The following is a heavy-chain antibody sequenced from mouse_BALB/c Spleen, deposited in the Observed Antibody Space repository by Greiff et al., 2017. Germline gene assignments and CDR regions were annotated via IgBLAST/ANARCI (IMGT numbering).Heavy chain of an antibody. J-gene: IGHJ4*01. V-gene: IGHV1-9*01. CDR1: GYTFSSYW. CDR2: ILPGSGST. CDR3: ARSTMIPYYAMDY. Sequence: QVHVKQSGAELMKPGASVRISCKATGYTFSSYWIEWVKQRPGHGLEWIGEILPGSGSTNYNEKFKGKATFTVDTSANTAYMQLSSLTSEDSAVYYCARSTMIPYYAMDYWGQGTSVTVSS. D-gene: IGHD2-4*01.